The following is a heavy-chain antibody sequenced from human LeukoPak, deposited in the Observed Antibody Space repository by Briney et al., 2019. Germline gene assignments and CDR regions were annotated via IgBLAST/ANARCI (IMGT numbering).Heavy chain of an antibody. CDR2: TYPADSDT. J-gene: IGHJ4*02. Sequence: HGESLKISCKGSGYSFTGYWIAWVRQMPGKGLEWMGVTYPADSDTRYSPSFQGQVTISADKSISTAYLQWSSLKASDTAMYYCARRAEAMVHFDYWGQGTLVTVSS. CDR1: GYSFTGYW. V-gene: IGHV5-51*01. CDR3: ARRAEAMVHFDY. D-gene: IGHD5-18*01.